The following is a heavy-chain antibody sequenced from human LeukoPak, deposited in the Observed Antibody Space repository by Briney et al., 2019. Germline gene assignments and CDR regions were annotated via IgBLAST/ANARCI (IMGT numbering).Heavy chain of an antibody. CDR2: ICGSGGST. J-gene: IGHJ3*02. D-gene: IGHD2-15*01. Sequence: GGSLRLSCAASGFTFSSYAMSWVRQAPGKGLEWVSAICGSGGSTYYADSVKGRFTISRDNSKNTLYLQMNSLRAEDTAVYYCANYCSGGSCASDIWGQGTMVTVSS. CDR3: ANYCSGGSCASDI. CDR1: GFTFSSYA. V-gene: IGHV3-23*01.